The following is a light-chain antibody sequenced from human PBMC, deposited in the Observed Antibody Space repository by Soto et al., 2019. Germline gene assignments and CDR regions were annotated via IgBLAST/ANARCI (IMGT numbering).Light chain of an antibody. CDR2: GAS. Sequence: DIVMTQSPATLPVSPGERATLSCRASQSVSSNLAWYQKKPGQAPRFLIYGASTRATGIPARFSGSGSGTEFNLTISRLQSEDFAVYYCQQYDNWTLTFGGGTKLDIK. V-gene: IGKV3-15*01. J-gene: IGKJ4*01. CDR3: QQYDNWTLT. CDR1: QSVSSN.